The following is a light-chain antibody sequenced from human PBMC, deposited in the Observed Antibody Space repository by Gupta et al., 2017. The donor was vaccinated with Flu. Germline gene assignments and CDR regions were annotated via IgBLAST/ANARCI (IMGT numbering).Light chain of an antibody. J-gene: IGLJ3*02. Sequence: SVLTQPPSASGTPGQRVTISCSGSSSNIGSNYVYWYQQLPGTAPKLLIYRNNKRPSGGPDRFSGSKSGTSASLAISGLRAEEEADYYCAAWDDSRSVNWVFGGGTKLTVL. CDR2: RNN. CDR3: AAWDDSRSVNWV. CDR1: SSNIGSNY. V-gene: IGLV1-47*01.